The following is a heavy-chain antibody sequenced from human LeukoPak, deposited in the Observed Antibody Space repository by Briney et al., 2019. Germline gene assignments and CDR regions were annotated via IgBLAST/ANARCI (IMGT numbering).Heavy chain of an antibody. CDR1: GSIFTSYW. D-gene: IGHD6-19*01. CDR2: IYPGDSDT. CDR3: ARQRSSGWNDFDY. Sequence: GESLEISCKGSGSIFTSYWIGWVRQLPGKGLEWMGIIYPGDSDTRYSPSFQGQVTISADKSISTAYLQWSSLKASDTAMYYCARQRSSGWNDFDYWGQGTLVTVSS. V-gene: IGHV5-51*01. J-gene: IGHJ4*02.